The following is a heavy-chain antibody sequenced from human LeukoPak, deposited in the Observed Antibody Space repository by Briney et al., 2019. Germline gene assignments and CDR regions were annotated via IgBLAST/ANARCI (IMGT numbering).Heavy chain of an antibody. J-gene: IGHJ3*02. Sequence: PGGSLRLSCAASGFAFSSYAMHWVRQAPGKGLECVSAISSNGGSTYYANSVKGRFTISRDNSKNTLYLQMGSLRAEDMAVYYCARVWAGYSSGWPLGLAFDIWGQGTMVTVSS. V-gene: IGHV3-64*01. CDR2: ISSNGGST. CDR3: ARVWAGYSSGWPLGLAFDI. CDR1: GFAFSSYA. D-gene: IGHD6-19*01.